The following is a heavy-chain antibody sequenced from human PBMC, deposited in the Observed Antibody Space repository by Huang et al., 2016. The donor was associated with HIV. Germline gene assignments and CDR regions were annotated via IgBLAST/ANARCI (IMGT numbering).Heavy chain of an antibody. J-gene: IGHJ4*02. D-gene: IGHD4-17*01. Sequence: QVQLVQSGAEVKTPGSSVKVSCKASGGTFSKYAISWGRQAPGQGLEWVGGIIPMFGTPNYARKFQGRVTITADDSTSTTYVEVSSLRSEDTALYYCARGQLGSYGDYDVLYWGQGTLVTVSS. CDR1: GGTFSKYA. CDR3: ARGQLGSYGDYDVLY. V-gene: IGHV1-69*13. CDR2: IIPMFGTP.